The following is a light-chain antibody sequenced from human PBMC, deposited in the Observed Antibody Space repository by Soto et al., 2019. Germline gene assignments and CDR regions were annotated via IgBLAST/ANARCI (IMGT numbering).Light chain of an antibody. CDR3: QQYHTYWT. CDR1: QSISTW. J-gene: IGKJ1*01. CDR2: GAS. Sequence: DIQMTQSPSTLSASAGDRVTITCRASQSISTWLAWYQQKPGKAPKLLIYGASSLASGVPSRFSGSGSGTEFTLTISSLQPDDFATYYCQQYHTYWTFGQGTKVDIK. V-gene: IGKV1-5*01.